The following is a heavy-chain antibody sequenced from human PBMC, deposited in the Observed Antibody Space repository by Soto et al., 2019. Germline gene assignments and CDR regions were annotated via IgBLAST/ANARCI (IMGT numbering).Heavy chain of an antibody. J-gene: IGHJ4*02. Sequence: QVQLQESGPGLLKPSQTLSLTCTVSGGSLSSGNYYWSWIRQPPGKGLEWIGYIYYSESTYYNPSLRSRVTISGDTSKNQFPLKLSSVTAADTALYYCARDGEHSDDRSGYYLGYWGQGTLVTVSS. CDR1: GGSLSSGNYY. D-gene: IGHD3-22*01. CDR2: IYYSEST. CDR3: ARDGEHSDDRSGYYLGY. V-gene: IGHV4-30-4*01.